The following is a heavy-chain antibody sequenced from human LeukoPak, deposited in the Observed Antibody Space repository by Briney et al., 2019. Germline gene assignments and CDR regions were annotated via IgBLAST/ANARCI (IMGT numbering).Heavy chain of an antibody. CDR1: GFTFSSYW. Sequence: GGSLRLSCAASGFTFSSYWMSWVRQAPGKGLEWVANIKLDGSETNYGDSVKGRFTISRDNAKNSLYLQMNSLTAEDTALYYCAKGGCSSTTCYLANPWGQGTLVTVSS. D-gene: IGHD2-2*01. CDR3: AKGGCSSTTCYLANP. V-gene: IGHV3-7*02. J-gene: IGHJ5*02. CDR2: IKLDGSET.